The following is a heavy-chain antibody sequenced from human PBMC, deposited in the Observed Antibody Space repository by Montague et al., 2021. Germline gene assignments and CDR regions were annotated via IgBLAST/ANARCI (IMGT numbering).Heavy chain of an antibody. V-gene: IGHV3-49*03. D-gene: IGHD3-16*02. J-gene: IGHJ4*02. CDR2: IKSNIYGGTT. Sequence: SLRLSCATSGFTFRHYAMSWFRQAPGKGLEWVGFIKSNIYGGTTEYAASVKRRFTISRDDSTDIAYLQMNTLTTEDTAVYYCSRCQDTLGEAIVKIFDSWGQGTLVTVSS. CDR1: GFTFRHYA. CDR3: SRCQDTLGEAIVKIFDS.